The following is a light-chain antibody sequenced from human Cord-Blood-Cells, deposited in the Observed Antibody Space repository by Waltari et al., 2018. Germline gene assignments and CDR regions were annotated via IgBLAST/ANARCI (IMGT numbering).Light chain of an antibody. CDR2: EVS. CDR1: SSDVGSYNL. Sequence: QSALTQPASVSGSPGQSITLSCTGTSSDVGSYNLVSWYQQHPGKAPKLMIYEVSKRPSGGSNRFSGSKSCNTASLTSSGLQAEDEADYYCCSYAGSSTPWVFGGGTKLTVL. V-gene: IGLV2-23*02. CDR3: CSYAGSSTPWV. J-gene: IGLJ3*02.